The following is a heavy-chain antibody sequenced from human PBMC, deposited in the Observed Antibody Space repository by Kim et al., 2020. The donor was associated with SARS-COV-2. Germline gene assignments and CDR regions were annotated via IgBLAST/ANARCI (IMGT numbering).Heavy chain of an antibody. Sequence: GGSLRLSCAASGFTFSNHSMGWIRQPPGKGLEWVSSIISSADTTSFADSVRGRFTISRDNSMNSLYLQMNSLRAEDTALYYCVKGLGAAVLVSGNDFWG. CDR2: IISSADTT. D-gene: IGHD6-25*01. V-gene: IGHV3-23*01. CDR1: GFTFSNHS. CDR3: VKGLGAAVLVSGNDF. J-gene: IGHJ6*02.